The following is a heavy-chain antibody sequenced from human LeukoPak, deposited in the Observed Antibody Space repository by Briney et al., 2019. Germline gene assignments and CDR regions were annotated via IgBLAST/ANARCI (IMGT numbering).Heavy chain of an antibody. CDR2: ISSSSSYI. V-gene: IGHV3-21*01. Sequence: GGSLRLSCAASGFTFSSYSMNWVRQAPGKGLEWVSSISSSSSYIYYADSVKGRFTISRGNAKNSLYLQMNSLRAEDTVVYYCARDSLNIYDSSGYYASWFDPWGQGTLVTVSS. CDR3: ARDSLNIYDSSGYYASWFDP. CDR1: GFTFSSYS. J-gene: IGHJ5*02. D-gene: IGHD3-22*01.